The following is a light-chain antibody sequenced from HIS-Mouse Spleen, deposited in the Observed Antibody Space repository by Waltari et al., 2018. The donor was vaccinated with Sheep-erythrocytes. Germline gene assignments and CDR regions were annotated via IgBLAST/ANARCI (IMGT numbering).Light chain of an antibody. J-gene: IGLJ3*02. CDR2: EVS. Sequence: QSALTQPRPVSGSPGQSVTISCTGTSSDVGGYNYVSWYQQHPGKAPKLMIYEVSKRPSGVPDRFSGSKSGNTASLTVSGLQAEDEADYYCSSYAGSNNWVFGGGTKLTVL. CDR1: SSDVGGYNY. V-gene: IGLV2-8*01. CDR3: SSYAGSNNWV.